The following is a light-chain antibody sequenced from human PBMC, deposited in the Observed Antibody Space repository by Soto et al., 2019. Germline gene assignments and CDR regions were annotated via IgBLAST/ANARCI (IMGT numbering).Light chain of an antibody. CDR1: QAIVTW. CDR2: DAS. CDR3: QHLRT. Sequence: DIQMTQSPSTLSASVGDRVNITCRASQAIVTWLAWHQQKPGNAPKVLISDASTLESGVPSRFSGSGSGTEFTLTINNLQPDVFATYYCQHLRTFGQGTKVDIK. J-gene: IGKJ1*01. V-gene: IGKV1-5*01.